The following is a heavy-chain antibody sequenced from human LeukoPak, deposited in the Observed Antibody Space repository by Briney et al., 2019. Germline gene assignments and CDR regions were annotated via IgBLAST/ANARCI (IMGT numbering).Heavy chain of an antibody. Sequence: GGSLRLSCAASGFTFSSSAMSWVRQVPGKGLEWVSGISASGGSTSYADSVRGRFTISRDNSNNTLYLQMNSVTAEDTAVYYCAKFLGSHIRSYFYFWGQGTLVTVSS. V-gene: IGHV3-23*01. D-gene: IGHD1-26*01. CDR1: GFTFSSSA. CDR2: ISASGGST. J-gene: IGHJ4*02. CDR3: AKFLGSHIRSYFYF.